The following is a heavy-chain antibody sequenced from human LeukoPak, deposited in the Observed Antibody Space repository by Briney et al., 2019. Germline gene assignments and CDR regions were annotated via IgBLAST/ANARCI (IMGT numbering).Heavy chain of an antibody. V-gene: IGHV4-39*07. CDR1: GGSISSSSYY. CDR2: IYYSGST. J-gene: IGHJ4*02. Sequence: SETLSLTCTVSGGSISSSSYYWGWIRQPPGKGLEWIGSIYYSGSTYYNPSLKSRVTISVDTSKNQFSLKLSSVTAADTAVYYCARSLDSTYYYDSSGYFDYWGQGTLVTVSS. CDR3: ARSLDSTYYYDSSGYFDY. D-gene: IGHD3-22*01.